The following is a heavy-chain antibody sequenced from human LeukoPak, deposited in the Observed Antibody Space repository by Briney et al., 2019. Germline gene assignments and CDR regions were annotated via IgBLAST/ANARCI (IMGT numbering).Heavy chain of an antibody. D-gene: IGHD2-15*01. CDR1: GFTFSSYA. Sequence: GGSLRLSCAASGFTFSSYAMSWVRQAPGKGLEWVSAISGSGGSTYYADSVKGRFTISRDNSKNTLYLQMNSLRAEDTAVYYCAKALGYCSGGSCYSSIDYWGQGTLVTVSS. V-gene: IGHV3-23*01. J-gene: IGHJ4*02. CDR2: ISGSGGST. CDR3: AKALGYCSGGSCYSSIDY.